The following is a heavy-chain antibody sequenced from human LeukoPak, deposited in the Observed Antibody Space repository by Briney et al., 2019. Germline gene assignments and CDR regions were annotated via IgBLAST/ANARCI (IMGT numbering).Heavy chain of an antibody. V-gene: IGHV4-59*08. J-gene: IGHJ4*02. CDR3: ARHKYSGYDHLT. CDR2: IYYTGRT. CDR1: GGSVNSDY. D-gene: IGHD5-12*01. Sequence: SETLSLTCSVSGGSVNSDYWSWLRQPPGKGPEWIGYIYYTGRTTYSPSLESRVTISVDTSKKQFSLRLRSVTAADTAVYYCARHKYSGYDHLTWGQGTLVTVSP.